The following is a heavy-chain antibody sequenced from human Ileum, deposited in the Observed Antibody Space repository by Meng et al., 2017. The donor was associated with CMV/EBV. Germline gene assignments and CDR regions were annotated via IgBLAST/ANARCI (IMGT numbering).Heavy chain of an antibody. Sequence: QVHLQQPGLGLVKTSQTLLLTSAISGDSVSSTTVTWNWIRQSPSRGLEWLGRTYYRSKWFNDYALSVRGRITINPDISKNQLSLQLNSVTPEDTAVYYCVRLTGNSWLDYWGRGTLVTVSS. CDR2: TYYRSKWFN. D-gene: IGHD6-13*01. J-gene: IGHJ4*02. CDR3: VRLTGNSWLDY. CDR1: GDSVSSTTVT. V-gene: IGHV6-1*01.